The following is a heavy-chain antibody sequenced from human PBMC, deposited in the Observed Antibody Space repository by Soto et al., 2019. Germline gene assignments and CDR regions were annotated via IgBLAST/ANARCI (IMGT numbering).Heavy chain of an antibody. V-gene: IGHV3-13*01. J-gene: IGHJ3*02. D-gene: IGHD3-22*01. CDR2: IGTAGDT. CDR3: ARARGGVGYYDSSGYYYPSAFDI. Sequence: EVQLVESGGGLVQPGGSLRLSCAASGFTFSSYDMHWVRQATGKGLEWVSAIGTAGDTYYPGSVKGRFTISRENAKNSLYLQMNSLRAGDTAVYYCARARGGVGYYDSSGYYYPSAFDIWGQGTMVTVSS. CDR1: GFTFSSYD.